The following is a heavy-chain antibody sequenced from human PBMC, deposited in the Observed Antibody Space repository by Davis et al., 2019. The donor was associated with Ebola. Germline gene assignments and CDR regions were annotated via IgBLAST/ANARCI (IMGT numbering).Heavy chain of an antibody. D-gene: IGHD6-13*01. Sequence: PGGSLRLSCAASGFTFDDYAMHWVRQPPGKGLEWVSLISWDGGTTYYADSVKGRFTISRDNTKNSLYLQMNSLRAEDTAVYYCASHILAAADYWGQGTLVTVSS. CDR3: ASHILAAADY. V-gene: IGHV3-43D*04. CDR1: GFTFDDYA. CDR2: ISWDGGTT. J-gene: IGHJ4*02.